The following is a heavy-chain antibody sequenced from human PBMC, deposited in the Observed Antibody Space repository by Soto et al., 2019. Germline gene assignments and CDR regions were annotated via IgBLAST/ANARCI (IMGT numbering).Heavy chain of an antibody. Sequence: GGSLRLSCAASGFTFSIYAMSWVRQAPGKGLEWVSAISGSGGSTYYADSVKGRFTISRDNSKNTLYLQMNSLRAEDTAVYYCAKDVVDFWSGYYYYYGMDVWGQGTTVTVSS. D-gene: IGHD3-3*01. J-gene: IGHJ6*02. V-gene: IGHV3-23*01. CDR1: GFTFSIYA. CDR3: AKDVVDFWSGYYYYYGMDV. CDR2: ISGSGGST.